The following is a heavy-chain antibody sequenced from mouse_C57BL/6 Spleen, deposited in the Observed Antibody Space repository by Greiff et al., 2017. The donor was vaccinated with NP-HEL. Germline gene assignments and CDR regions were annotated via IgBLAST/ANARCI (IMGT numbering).Heavy chain of an antibody. J-gene: IGHJ2*01. CDR3: ARGVGHFDY. Sequence: EVQLQQSGAELVKPGASVKLSCTASGFNIKDYYMHWVKQRTEQGLEWIGRIDPEDGETKCAPKFQGKATITADTSSNTAYLQLSSLTSEDTAVYYCARGVGHFDYWGQGTTLTVSS. CDR1: GFNIKDYY. D-gene: IGHD1-1*02. V-gene: IGHV14-2*01. CDR2: IDPEDGET.